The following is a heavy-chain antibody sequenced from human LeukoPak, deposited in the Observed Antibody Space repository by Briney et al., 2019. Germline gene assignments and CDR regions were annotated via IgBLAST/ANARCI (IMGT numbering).Heavy chain of an antibody. CDR1: GFTFSSYG. Sequence: PGGSLRLSCAASGFTFSSYGMHWVRQAPGKGLEWVAFIRYDGSNKYYADSVKGRFTISRDNSKNTLYLQMNSLRAEDTAVYYCAKVPDGLERRIRPLDFDIWGQGTMVTVSS. D-gene: IGHD1-1*01. CDR2: IRYDGSNK. CDR3: AKVPDGLERRIRPLDFDI. V-gene: IGHV3-30*02. J-gene: IGHJ3*02.